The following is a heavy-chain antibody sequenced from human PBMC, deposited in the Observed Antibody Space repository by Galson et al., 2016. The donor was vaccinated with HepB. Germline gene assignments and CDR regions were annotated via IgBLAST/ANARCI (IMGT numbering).Heavy chain of an antibody. CDR3: ARRGHNNGLDF. D-gene: IGHD5-24*01. CDR2: IHLGASDT. CDR1: GYSLSDHW. Sequence: QSGAEVKKPGESLKISCKGSGYSLSDHWIAWVRQVPGKGLEWMGSIHLGASDTKYSPPFQGQVIISADKSINTTYLQWSSLTTSDTAIYYCARRGHNNGLDFWGPGTPVSVS. V-gene: IGHV5-51*01. J-gene: IGHJ4*02.